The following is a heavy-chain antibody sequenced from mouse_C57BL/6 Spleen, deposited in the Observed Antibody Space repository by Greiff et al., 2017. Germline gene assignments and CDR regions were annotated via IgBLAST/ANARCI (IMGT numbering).Heavy chain of an antibody. CDR2: IHPNSGST. CDR3: AREAPRYFDV. Sequence: VQLQQPGAELVKPGASVKLSCKASGYTFTSYWMHWVKQRPGQGLEWIGMIHPNSGSTNYNEKFKSKATLTVDTSSSTAYMQLSSLTSEDSAVYYCAREAPRYFDVWGTGTTVTVSS. J-gene: IGHJ1*03. V-gene: IGHV1-64*01. CDR1: GYTFTSYW.